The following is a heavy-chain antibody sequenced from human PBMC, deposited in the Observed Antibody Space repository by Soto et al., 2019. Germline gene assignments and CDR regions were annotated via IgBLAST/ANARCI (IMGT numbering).Heavy chain of an antibody. J-gene: IGHJ4*02. D-gene: IGHD1-1*01. CDR3: AKEKPTTPCFDY. V-gene: IGHV3-23*01. CDR2: ISGSGSGT. Sequence: EVQLWESGGGLVQPGGSLRLSCVASGFTFSTYAMTWVRQAPGKVLEWVSAISGSGSGTNYADSVKGRFTSSRDNSNNRLYLQMNSLRAEDTAVYYCAKEKPTTPCFDYWGPGTLVTVYS. CDR1: GFTFSTYA.